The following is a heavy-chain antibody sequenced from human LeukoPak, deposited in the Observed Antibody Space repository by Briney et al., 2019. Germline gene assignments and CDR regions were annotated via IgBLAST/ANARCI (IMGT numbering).Heavy chain of an antibody. CDR1: GFTFSDYY. Sequence: GGSLRLSCAASGFTFSDYYMSWIRQAPGKGLEWVSYISSSGSTIYYADSVKGRFTISRDKAKNSLYVEMSSLRAEDRDVYYCERDLRGPDYWGQGTLVTVSS. CDR3: ERDLRGPDY. J-gene: IGHJ4*02. V-gene: IGHV3-11*01. CDR2: ISSSGSTI. D-gene: IGHD3-10*01.